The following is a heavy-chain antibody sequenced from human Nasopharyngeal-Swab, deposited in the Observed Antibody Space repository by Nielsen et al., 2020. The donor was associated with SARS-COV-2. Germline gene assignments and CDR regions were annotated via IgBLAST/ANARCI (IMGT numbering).Heavy chain of an antibody. D-gene: IGHD6-19*01. V-gene: IGHV3-30*18. CDR3: AKDASGAVAAIDY. CDR1: GFTFSSYG. J-gene: IGHJ4*02. Sequence: GGSLRLPCAASGFTFSSYGMHWVRQAPGKGLEWVAVISYDGSNKYYADSVKGRFTISRDNSKNTLYLQMNSLRAEDTAVYYCAKDASGAVAAIDYWGQGTLVTVSS. CDR2: ISYDGSNK.